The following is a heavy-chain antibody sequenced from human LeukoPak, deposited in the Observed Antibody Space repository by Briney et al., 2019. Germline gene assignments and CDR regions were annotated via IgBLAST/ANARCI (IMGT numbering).Heavy chain of an antibody. V-gene: IGHV3-7*01. J-gene: IGHJ4*02. CDR3: ATAGSSFDY. CDR2: INKDGSEK. CDR1: QFIFRGYG. Sequence: PGGSLRLSCAASQFIFRGYGMSWVRQAPGMGLEWVANINKDGSEKYYVDSVKGRFTISRDNAKNSLFLQMNSLRAEDTAVYYCATAGSSFDYWGQGTLVTVSS. D-gene: IGHD2-15*01.